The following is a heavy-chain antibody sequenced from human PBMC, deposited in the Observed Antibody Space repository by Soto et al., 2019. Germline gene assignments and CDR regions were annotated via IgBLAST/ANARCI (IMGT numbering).Heavy chain of an antibody. CDR1: GGTFSSYA. Sequence: SVKVSCKASGGTFSSYAISWVRQAPGQGLEWMGGIIPIFGTANYAQKFQGRVTITADESTSTAYMELSSLRSEDTAVYHCARGLGIAAAGSPVYYYGMDVWGQGTTVTVSS. J-gene: IGHJ6*02. CDR3: ARGLGIAAAGSPVYYYGMDV. CDR2: IIPIFGTA. V-gene: IGHV1-69*13. D-gene: IGHD6-13*01.